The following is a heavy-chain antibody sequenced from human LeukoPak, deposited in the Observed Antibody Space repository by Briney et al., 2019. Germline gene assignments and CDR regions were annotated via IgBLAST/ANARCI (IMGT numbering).Heavy chain of an antibody. J-gene: IGHJ4*02. CDR3: AREDRYCSGGSCYS. CDR1: GGSISSYY. Sequence: SETLSLTCTVSGGSISSYYWSWIRQPPGKGLEWIGYIYYSGSTNYNPSLKSRVTISIDTSKNQVSLKLSSVTAADTAVYYCAREDRYCSGGSCYSWGQGTLVTVSS. V-gene: IGHV4-59*12. CDR2: IYYSGST. D-gene: IGHD2-15*01.